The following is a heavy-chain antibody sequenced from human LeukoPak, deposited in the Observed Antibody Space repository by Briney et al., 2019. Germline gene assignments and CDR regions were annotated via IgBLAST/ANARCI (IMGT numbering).Heavy chain of an antibody. D-gene: IGHD5-24*01. CDR3: ARTENYIPEDCFDP. CDR2: ICYSGST. CDR1: GVSISSSSYC. V-gene: IGHV4-39*01. Sequence: PSETLSLTCTVSGVSISSSSYCWGWIRQPPGKGLEWIGSICYSGSTFYNPSLKSRVTLSVDTSKNQFSLELSSVTAADTALYYCARTENYIPEDCFDPWGQGTLVTVSS. J-gene: IGHJ5*02.